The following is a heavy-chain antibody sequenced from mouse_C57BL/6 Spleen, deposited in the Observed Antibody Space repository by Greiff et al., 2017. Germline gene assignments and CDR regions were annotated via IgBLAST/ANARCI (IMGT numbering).Heavy chain of an antibody. CDR1: GYTFTSYW. CDR3: ARWVLLFAY. CDR2: IPPNSGST. V-gene: IGHV1-64*01. Sequence: QVQLQQPGAELVKPGASVKLSCKASGYTFTSYWMHWVKQRPGQGLEWIGMIPPNSGSTNYNEKFKSKATLTVDKSSGTAYLQLSSLTSEDSAVYYCARWVLLFAYWGQGTLVTVSA. J-gene: IGHJ3*01.